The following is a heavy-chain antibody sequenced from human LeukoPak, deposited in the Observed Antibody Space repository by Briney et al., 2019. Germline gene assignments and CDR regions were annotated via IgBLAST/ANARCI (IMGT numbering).Heavy chain of an antibody. V-gene: IGHV4-34*01. J-gene: IGHJ6*02. CDR1: GGSFSGYY. CDR3: ASLPGVVRYGMDV. CDR2: INHSGST. D-gene: IGHD3-10*01. Sequence: SETLSLTCAVYGGSFSGYYWSWIRQPPGKGLEWIGEINHSGSTNYNPSLKSRVTISVDRSKNQFSLKLSSVTAADTAVYYCASLPGVVRYGMDVWGQGTTVTVSS.